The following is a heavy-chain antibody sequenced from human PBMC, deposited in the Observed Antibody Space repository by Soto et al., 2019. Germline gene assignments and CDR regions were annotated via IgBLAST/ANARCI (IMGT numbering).Heavy chain of an antibody. D-gene: IGHD3-22*01. Sequence: QIQLVQSGAEVRKPGASVKVSCKASGYTFSTYGISWVRQAPGQGLEWMGWISGDNGDTNYAQKFQGRVTMTTDTSTSTAHMELRSLRSDDTAVYYCARDSISMIVVVTQYYQYGMDVWGQGTTVTVSS. V-gene: IGHV1-18*01. CDR2: ISGDNGDT. CDR1: GYTFSTYG. J-gene: IGHJ6*02. CDR3: ARDSISMIVVVTQYYQYGMDV.